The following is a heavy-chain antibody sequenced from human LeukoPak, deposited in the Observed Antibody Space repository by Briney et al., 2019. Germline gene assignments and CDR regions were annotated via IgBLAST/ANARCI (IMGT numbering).Heavy chain of an antibody. J-gene: IGHJ3*02. CDR3: ARKTTAGPTKAAFDI. CDR1: GYSISTSNY. D-gene: IGHD2-21*02. CDR2: IYYSGGI. V-gene: IGHV4-28*05. Sequence: SDTLSLTRSVSGYSISTSNYWAWIRQPPGRGLEWIGHIYYSGGIYYNPSLKSRVTMSVDTSRNQLSLKLSSVTAVDTAVYYCARKTTAGPTKAAFDIWGQGTMVAVST.